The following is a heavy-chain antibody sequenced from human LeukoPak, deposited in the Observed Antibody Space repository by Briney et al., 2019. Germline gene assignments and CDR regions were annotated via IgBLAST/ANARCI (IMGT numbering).Heavy chain of an antibody. CDR2: IYYSGST. CDR3: ARLSRFLEWLPNAFDI. D-gene: IGHD3-3*01. Sequence: PSETLSLTCTVSGGSISSSSYYWGWIRQPPGKGLEWIGSIYYSGSTYYNPSLKSRVTISVDTSKNQFSLKLSSVTAADTAVYYCARLSRFLEWLPNAFDIWGQGTMVTVSS. V-gene: IGHV4-39*01. J-gene: IGHJ3*02. CDR1: GGSISSSSYY.